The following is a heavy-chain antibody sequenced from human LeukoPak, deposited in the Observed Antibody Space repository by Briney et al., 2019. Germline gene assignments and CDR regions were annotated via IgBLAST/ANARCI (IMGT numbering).Heavy chain of an antibody. J-gene: IGHJ4*02. CDR2: IKQDGSDK. Sequence: GGSLRLPCAASGFTFTKYWMTWVRQAPGKGLEWVGNIKQDGSDKNYMDSVKGRFTISRDNTKNSVYLQMSSLRAEDTAVYYCAREVWGPEYWGQGTLVTVSS. D-gene: IGHD1-14*01. CDR3: AREVWGPEY. CDR1: GFTFTKYW. V-gene: IGHV3-7*01.